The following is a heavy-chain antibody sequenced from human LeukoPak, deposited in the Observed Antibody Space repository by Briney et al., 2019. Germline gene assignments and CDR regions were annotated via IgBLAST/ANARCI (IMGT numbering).Heavy chain of an antibody. V-gene: IGHV4-34*01. CDR2: INHSGST. D-gene: IGHD5-12*01. CDR1: GGSFRGYY. CDR3: ARQRLRRYYFDY. Sequence: PSETLSLTCAVYGGSFRGYYWSWIRQPRGKGLEWIGEINHSGSTNYNPSLKSRVTISVDTSKNQFSLKLSSVTAADTAVYYCARQRLRRYYFDYWGQGTLVTVSS. J-gene: IGHJ4*02.